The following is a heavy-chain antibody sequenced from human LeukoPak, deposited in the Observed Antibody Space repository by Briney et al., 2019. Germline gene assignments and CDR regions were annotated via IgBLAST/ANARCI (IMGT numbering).Heavy chain of an antibody. CDR3: AHPTTVVTPGYYFDY. CDR2: IYWDDDK. J-gene: IGHJ4*02. D-gene: IGHD4-23*01. CDR1: GFSLSTSGVG. V-gene: IGHV2-5*02. Sequence: SGPTLVKPTQTLTLTCTFSGFSLSTSGVGVGWIRQPPGKALEWLALIYWDDDKRYSPSLKSRLTITKDTSKNQVVLTMTNMDPVDTATYYCAHPTTVVTPGYYFDYWGQGTLVTVSS.